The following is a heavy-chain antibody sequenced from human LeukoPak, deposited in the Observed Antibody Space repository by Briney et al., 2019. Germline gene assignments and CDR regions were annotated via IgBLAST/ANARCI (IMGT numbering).Heavy chain of an antibody. Sequence: PSETLSLTCTVSGGSISSYYWSWVRQAPGKGLEWVANIKQDGSEKYYVDSVKGRFTISRDNAKNSLYLQMNSLRAEDTAVYYCARDSTIYGSGSYYMNYWGQGTLVTVSS. V-gene: IGHV3-7*01. CDR2: IKQDGSEK. CDR1: GGSISSYY. D-gene: IGHD3-10*01. CDR3: ARDSTIYGSGSYYMNY. J-gene: IGHJ4*02.